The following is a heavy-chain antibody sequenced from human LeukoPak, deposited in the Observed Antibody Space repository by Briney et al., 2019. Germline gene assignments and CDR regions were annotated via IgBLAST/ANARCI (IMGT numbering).Heavy chain of an antibody. CDR1: GGSISSGGYS. CDR3: DRGSHTYYYDSSGPWTWDY. Sequence: SETLSLTCAVSGGSISSGGYSWSWIRQPPGKGLEWIGYIYHSGSSYYNPSLKSRVTISVDRSKNQFSLKLSSVTAADTAVYDCDRGSHTYYYDSSGPWTWDYWGQGTLVTVSS. V-gene: IGHV4-30-2*01. CDR2: IYHSGSS. D-gene: IGHD3-22*01. J-gene: IGHJ4*02.